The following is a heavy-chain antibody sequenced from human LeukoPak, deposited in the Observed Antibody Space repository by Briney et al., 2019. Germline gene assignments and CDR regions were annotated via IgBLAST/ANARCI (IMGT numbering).Heavy chain of an antibody. Sequence: GGSLRLSCAASGFTFSSYEMNWVRQAPGKGLEWVSYISSSGSAIYYADSVKGRFTISRDNAKNSLYLQMNSLRAEDTAVYYCARVGGSSGWYHRPGGPYELDYWGQGTLVTVSS. CDR2: ISSSGSAI. J-gene: IGHJ4*02. CDR1: GFTFSSYE. CDR3: ARVGGSSGWYHRPGGPYELDY. D-gene: IGHD6-19*01. V-gene: IGHV3-48*03.